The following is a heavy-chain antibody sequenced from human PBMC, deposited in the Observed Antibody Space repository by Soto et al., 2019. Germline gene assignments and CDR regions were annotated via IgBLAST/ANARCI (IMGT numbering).Heavy chain of an antibody. Sequence: EVQLLESGGGWVQPGESLRLSCAASGFTFSTHTMSWVRQAPGKGLEWVSGIGGSGASTYSADSVKGRFTISRDNSKNTLYLQMNRLSADDTAVYYCAKGKSSSGWLLDFWGQGTLVTVSS. D-gene: IGHD6-19*01. CDR3: AKGKSSSGWLLDF. CDR2: IGGSGAST. CDR1: GFTFSTHT. V-gene: IGHV3-23*01. J-gene: IGHJ4*02.